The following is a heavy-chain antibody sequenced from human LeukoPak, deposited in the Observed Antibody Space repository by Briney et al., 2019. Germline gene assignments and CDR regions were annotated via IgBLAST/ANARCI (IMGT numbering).Heavy chain of an antibody. CDR3: ARVDLLTGYYFFDY. V-gene: IGHV1-18*01. CDR2: ISTYNGNT. D-gene: IGHD3-9*01. CDR1: GYTFSNYA. Sequence: APVKVSCKASGYTFSNYAINWVRQAPGQGLEWMGWISTYNGNTNYAQKFQGRVTMTTETSTSTAYMELESLGSDETAVYYCARVDLLTGYYFFDYWGQGTLVTVSS. J-gene: IGHJ4*02.